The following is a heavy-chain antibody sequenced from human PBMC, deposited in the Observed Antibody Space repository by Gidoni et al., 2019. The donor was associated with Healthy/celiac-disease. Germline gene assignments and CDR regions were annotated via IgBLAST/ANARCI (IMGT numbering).Heavy chain of an antibody. V-gene: IGHV3-30*03. Sequence: QVQLVESGGGVVQPGRSLRLSFAASGFTFRSYGMHWVRQAPGKGLEWVAVISYDGSNKYYADSVKGRFTISRDNSKNTLYLQMNSLRAEDTAVHYCASADAGYCSGGSCYIEAFDIWGQGTMVTVSS. D-gene: IGHD2-15*01. CDR2: ISYDGSNK. J-gene: IGHJ3*02. CDR1: GFTFRSYG. CDR3: ASADAGYCSGGSCYIEAFDI.